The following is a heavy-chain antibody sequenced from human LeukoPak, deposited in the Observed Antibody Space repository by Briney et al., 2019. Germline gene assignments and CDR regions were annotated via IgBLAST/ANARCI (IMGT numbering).Heavy chain of an antibody. CDR3: AKESSSLPRHEYLDY. V-gene: IGHV3-23*01. CDR2: ISGSGGST. Sequence: GGSLRLSCAASGFTFSSYAMSRVRQAPGKGLEWVSAISGSGGSTYYADSVKGRFTISRDNSKNTLYLQMNSLRAEDTAVYYCAKESSSLPRHEYLDYWGQGTLVTVSS. D-gene: IGHD6-6*01. J-gene: IGHJ4*02. CDR1: GFTFSSYA.